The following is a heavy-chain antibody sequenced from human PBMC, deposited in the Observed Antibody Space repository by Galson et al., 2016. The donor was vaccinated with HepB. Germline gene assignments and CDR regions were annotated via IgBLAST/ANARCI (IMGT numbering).Heavy chain of an antibody. Sequence: SVKVSCKASGYTFTSRGISWVRQAPGQGLEWMGWISAYDGHTNYGQKLQDRVTMTRDTSTNTDYMELSSLRSDDTAVYYCASDHIWGTENWGQGTLVTVSS. J-gene: IGHJ4*02. D-gene: IGHD3-16*01. CDR2: ISAYDGHT. CDR1: GYTFTSRG. V-gene: IGHV1-18*01. CDR3: ASDHIWGTEN.